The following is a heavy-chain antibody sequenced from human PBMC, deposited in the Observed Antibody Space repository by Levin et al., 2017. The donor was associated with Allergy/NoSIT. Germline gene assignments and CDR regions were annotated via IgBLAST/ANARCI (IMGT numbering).Heavy chain of an antibody. D-gene: IGHD3-9*01. CDR3: ARGNGHYDILTGYYICWFDP. Sequence: SETLSLTCAVYGGSFSGYYWSWIRQPPGKGLEWIGEINHSGSTNYNPSLKSRVTISVDTSKNQFSLKLSSVTAADTAVYYCARGNGHYDILTGYYICWFDPWGQGTLVTVSS. V-gene: IGHV4-34*01. CDR1: GGSFSGYY. J-gene: IGHJ5*02. CDR2: INHSGST.